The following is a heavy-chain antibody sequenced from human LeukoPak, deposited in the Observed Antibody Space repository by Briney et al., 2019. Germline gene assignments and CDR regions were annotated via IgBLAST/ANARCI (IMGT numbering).Heavy chain of an antibody. V-gene: IGHV3-30*18. D-gene: IGHD5-24*01. CDR1: EFIFSRYA. Sequence: PGGSLRLSCAASEFIFSRYAMHWVRQAPGKGLEWVAILSYDDTNEYYADSVAGRFTISRDNSKNTLYLQMNSLRPDDTAVYYCAKDPKDGKNFAFHFYYWGQGTLVTVSS. CDR2: LSYDDTNE. J-gene: IGHJ4*02. CDR3: AKDPKDGKNFAFHFYY.